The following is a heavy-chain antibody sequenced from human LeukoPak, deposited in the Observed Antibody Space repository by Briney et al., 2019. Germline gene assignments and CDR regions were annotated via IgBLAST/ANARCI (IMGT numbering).Heavy chain of an antibody. CDR3: ARDLSSGWYESWFDP. Sequence: SETLSLTCTVSGVSISSGSYYWRWLRQPAGKGLEWIVRIYSSGSINYNPSLKSRVTISVDTSKNQFSLKLSSVTAADTAVYYCARDLSSGWYESWFDPWGQGTLVTVSS. CDR1: GVSISSGSYY. V-gene: IGHV4-61*02. CDR2: IYSSGSI. D-gene: IGHD6-19*01. J-gene: IGHJ5*02.